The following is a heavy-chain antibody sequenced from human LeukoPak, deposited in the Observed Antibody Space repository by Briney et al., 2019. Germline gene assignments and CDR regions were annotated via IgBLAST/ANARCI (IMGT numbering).Heavy chain of an antibody. CDR3: ARAEGGYSGYEPLDY. D-gene: IGHD5-12*01. J-gene: IGHJ4*02. CDR2: IYHSGSP. CDR1: GGSISSGGYS. Sequence: KASETLSLTCAVSGGSISSGGYSWSWIRQPPGKGLEWIGYIYHSGSPYYNPSLKSRFTISVARSKNQFSLKLSSVTAADTAVYYCARAEGGYSGYEPLDYWGQGTLVTVSS. V-gene: IGHV4-30-2*01.